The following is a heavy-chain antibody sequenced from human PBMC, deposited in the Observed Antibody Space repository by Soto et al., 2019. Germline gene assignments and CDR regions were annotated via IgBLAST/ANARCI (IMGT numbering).Heavy chain of an antibody. Sequence: ASVKVSCKASGHRFIYYPLHWVHEAPIQMLEWMGWINLGNGSTQYSEKFQGRFTITSDTSASTVYMELSSLRSEDTAVYYCAREPLCGGKCYDNFFDPWGQGTLVTVSS. D-gene: IGHD2-15*01. J-gene: IGHJ5*02. V-gene: IGHV1-3*01. CDR3: AREPLCGGKCYDNFFDP. CDR2: INLGNGST. CDR1: GHRFIYYP.